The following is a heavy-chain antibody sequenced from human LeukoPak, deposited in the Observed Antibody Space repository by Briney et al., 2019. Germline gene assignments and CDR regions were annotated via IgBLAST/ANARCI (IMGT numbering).Heavy chain of an antibody. V-gene: IGHV3-30*18. CDR1: GFTFSSYG. Sequence: PGESLRLSCAASGFTFSSYGMHWGRQTPGMGLEWVAVISYDGSNEYYADSVKGRFTISRDNSENTLYLQMNSLRTEDTAVYYCAKDRRAIAATGSPLNLWGQGTMVTVSS. CDR3: AKDRRAIAATGSPLNL. D-gene: IGHD6-13*01. J-gene: IGHJ3*01. CDR2: ISYDGSNE.